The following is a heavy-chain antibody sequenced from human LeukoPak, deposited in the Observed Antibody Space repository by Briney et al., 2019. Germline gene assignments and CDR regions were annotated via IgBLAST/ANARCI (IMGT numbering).Heavy chain of an antibody. CDR1: GFTFSSYS. CDR3: ARDLANQLDDY. Sequence: GGSLRLSCAASGFTFSSYSMNWDRQAPGKGLEWVSSISSSSSYIFYADSVKGRFTISRDNAKNSLYLQMNSLRAEDTAVYYCARDLANQLDDYWGQGTLVTVSS. V-gene: IGHV3-21*01. CDR2: ISSSSSYI. J-gene: IGHJ4*02. D-gene: IGHD2-2*01.